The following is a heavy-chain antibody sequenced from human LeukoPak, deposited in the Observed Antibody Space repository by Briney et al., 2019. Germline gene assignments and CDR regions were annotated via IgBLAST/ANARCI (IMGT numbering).Heavy chain of an antibody. CDR2: INHSGST. Sequence: PSETLSLTCAVYGGSFSGYYWCWIRQPPGKGLEWIGEINHSGSTNYNPSLKSRVTISVDTSKNQFSLKLSSVTAADTAVYYCARGLFDYWGQGTLVTVSS. V-gene: IGHV4-34*01. J-gene: IGHJ4*02. CDR3: ARGLFDY. CDR1: GGSFSGYY.